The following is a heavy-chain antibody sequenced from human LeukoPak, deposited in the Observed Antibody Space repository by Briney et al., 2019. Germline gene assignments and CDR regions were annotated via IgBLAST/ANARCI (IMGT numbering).Heavy chain of an antibody. CDR3: ARDLSSGTYGLFDI. Sequence: GGSLRLSCAASGFTLSSYAMSWVRQAPGKGLEWVSVISGSGDSTYYADSVRGRFTISRDNSMNTLYLQMNSLRAEDTAVYYCARDLSSGTYGLFDIWGQGTMVTVSS. J-gene: IGHJ3*02. CDR2: ISGSGDST. CDR1: GFTLSSYA. V-gene: IGHV3-23*01. D-gene: IGHD3-10*01.